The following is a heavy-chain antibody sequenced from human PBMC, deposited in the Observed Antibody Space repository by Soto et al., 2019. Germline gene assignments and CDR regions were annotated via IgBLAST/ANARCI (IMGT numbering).Heavy chain of an antibody. V-gene: IGHV4-30-4*01. J-gene: IGHJ4*02. CDR2: IDYSGST. CDR1: GGSISSSDYY. Sequence: QVQLQESGPGLVRPSQTLSLTCTVSGGSISSSDYYWTWIRQPPGKGLEWIGYIDYSGSTYYNSSLQSRVTMSVDKSKNQFSLTLTSVTAADTAVYFCARELTGYRYGPGEVYWGRGTLVSVSS. D-gene: IGHD5-18*01. CDR3: ARELTGYRYGPGEVY.